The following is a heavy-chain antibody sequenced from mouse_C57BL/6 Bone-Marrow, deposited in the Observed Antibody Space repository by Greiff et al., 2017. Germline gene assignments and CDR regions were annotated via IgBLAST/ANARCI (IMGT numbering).Heavy chain of an antibody. Sequence: QVQLQQSGPELVKPGASVKISCKASGYAFSSSWMNWVKQRPGKGLEWIGRIYPGDGDTNYNGKFKGKATLTADKSSSTAYMQLSSLTSEDSAVYFCARTPYYGGDWGQGTLVTVSA. CDR2: IYPGDGDT. J-gene: IGHJ3*01. CDR3: ARTPYYGGD. V-gene: IGHV1-82*01. CDR1: GYAFSSSW. D-gene: IGHD1-1*02.